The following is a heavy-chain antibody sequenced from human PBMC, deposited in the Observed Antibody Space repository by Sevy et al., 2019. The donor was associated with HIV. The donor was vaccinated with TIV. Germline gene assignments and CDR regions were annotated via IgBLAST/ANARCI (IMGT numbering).Heavy chain of an antibody. CDR3: TRALATADRPEYYFDY. V-gene: IGHV3-49*03. J-gene: IGHJ4*02. CDR2: IRRNSHEPYGGTT. Sequence: GGYLRLSCTSSGFTFGDYAMSWFRQAPGKGLEWVAFIRRNSHEPYGGTTEYAASVKGRFTISRDDSKDIAYLRMNSLKTEDIAVYYCTRALATADRPEYYFDYWGQGILVTVSS. CDR1: GFTFGDYA. D-gene: IGHD5-12*01.